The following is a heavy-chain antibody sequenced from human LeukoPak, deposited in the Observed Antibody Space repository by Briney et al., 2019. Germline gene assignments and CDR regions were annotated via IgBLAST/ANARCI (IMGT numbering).Heavy chain of an antibody. CDR1: GGTFSSYA. V-gene: IGHV1-18*01. CDR2: ISAYNGNT. J-gene: IGHJ4*02. D-gene: IGHD2-21*02. CDR3: ARDLSAYCGGDCSFFDY. Sequence: ASVKVSCKASGGTFSSYAISWVRQAPGQGLEWMGWISAYNGNTNYAQKLQGRVTMTTDTSTSTAYMELRSLRSDDTAVYYCARDLSAYCGGDCSFFDYWGQGTLVTVSS.